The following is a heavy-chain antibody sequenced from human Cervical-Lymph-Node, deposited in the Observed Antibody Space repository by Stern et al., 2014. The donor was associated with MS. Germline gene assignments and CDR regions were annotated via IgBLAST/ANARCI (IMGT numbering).Heavy chain of an antibody. CDR1: GYSFPNYW. D-gene: IGHD5-12*01. Sequence: EVQLVESGAEVNKPGESLKISCQASGYSFPNYWIAWVRQMPGQGLEWMGVVYPGDSDTRYSPSFQVQVTISADKSTSTAYLQWSSLKASDTALYYCARHQSYSGYDPYYYHALDVWGQGTTVSVSS. V-gene: IGHV5-51*01. J-gene: IGHJ6*02. CDR3: ARHQSYSGYDPYYYHALDV. CDR2: VYPGDSDT.